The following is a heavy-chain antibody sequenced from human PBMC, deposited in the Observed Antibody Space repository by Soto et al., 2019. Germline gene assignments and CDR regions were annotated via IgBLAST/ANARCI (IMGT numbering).Heavy chain of an antibody. Sequence: SEPLSLTCTVSGGSISSFYWSWIRQPAGKGLEWIGRIYSGGRNNYNPSLKSRVTMSVDTSKNQFSLRLSSVTAADRAVYYCARGSLDTVDSSGLSEDWGQGTPVTV. D-gene: IGHD3-22*01. CDR2: IYSGGRN. J-gene: IGHJ4*02. V-gene: IGHV4-4*07. CDR3: ARGSLDTVDSSGLSED. CDR1: GGSISSFY.